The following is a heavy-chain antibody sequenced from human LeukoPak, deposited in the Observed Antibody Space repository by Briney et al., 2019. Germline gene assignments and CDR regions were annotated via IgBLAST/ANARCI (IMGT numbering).Heavy chain of an antibody. CDR1: GYTFTSYY. Sequence: ASVKVSCMASGYTFTSYYMHWVRQAPGQGLEWMGIINPSGGSTSYAQKFQGRVTMTRDTSTSTVYMELSSLRSEDTAVYYCAREGYSGSYHEYFQHWGQGTLVTVSS. V-gene: IGHV1-46*01. CDR2: INPSGGST. CDR3: AREGYSGSYHEYFQH. D-gene: IGHD1-26*01. J-gene: IGHJ1*01.